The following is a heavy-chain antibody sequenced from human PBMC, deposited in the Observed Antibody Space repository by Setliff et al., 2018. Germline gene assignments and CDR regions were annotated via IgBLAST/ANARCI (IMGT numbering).Heavy chain of an antibody. D-gene: IGHD3-22*01. CDR3: ARLSGYYFDY. V-gene: IGHV4-59*08. Sequence: LSLTCTVSGGSISSYYWSWIRQPPGKGLEWIGYIYYSGSTNYNPSLKSRVTISVDTSKNQFSLKLSSVTAADTAVFYCARLSGYYFDYWGQGTLVTVSS. CDR2: IYYSGST. CDR1: GGSISSYY. J-gene: IGHJ4*02.